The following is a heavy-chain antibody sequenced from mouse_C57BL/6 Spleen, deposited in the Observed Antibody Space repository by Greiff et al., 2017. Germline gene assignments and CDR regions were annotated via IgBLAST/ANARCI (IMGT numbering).Heavy chain of an antibody. CDR2: ILPGSGRT. D-gene: IGHD2-3*01. CDR1: GFTFTGYW. Sequence: QVQLQQSGAELMKPGASVKLSCTATGFTFTGYWIEWVKQRPGQGLEWIGKILPGSGRTNYNEKFKGKATFTADTSSNTAYKQLSSLTTENYAIYYSASDGYWGQGTTLTVSS. J-gene: IGHJ2*01. V-gene: IGHV1-9*01. CDR3: ASDGY.